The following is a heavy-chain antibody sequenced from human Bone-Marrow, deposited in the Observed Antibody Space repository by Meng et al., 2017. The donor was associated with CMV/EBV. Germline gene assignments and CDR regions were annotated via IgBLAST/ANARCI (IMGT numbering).Heavy chain of an antibody. V-gene: IGHV2-5*01. Sequence: SGPTLVKPPQTLTLTCTFSGFSLSTSGVGVGWIRQPPGKALEWLALIYWNDDKRYSPSLKSRLTITKDTSKNQVVLPMTNMDPVDTATYYCAHRLRQWQPLSTIDYWGQGTLVTVSS. CDR3: AHRLRQWQPLSTIDY. CDR2: IYWNDDK. CDR1: GFSLSTSGVG. D-gene: IGHD6-13*01. J-gene: IGHJ4*02.